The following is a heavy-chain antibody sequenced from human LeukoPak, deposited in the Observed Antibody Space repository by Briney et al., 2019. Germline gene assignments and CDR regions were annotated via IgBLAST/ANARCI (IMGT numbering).Heavy chain of an antibody. Sequence: KASETLSLTCTVSGGSISSYYWSWIRQPPGKGLEWIGCIYYSGSTNYNPSLKSRVTISVDTSKNQFSLKLSSVTAADTAVYYCARGLGGAGTYWFDPWGQGTLVTVSS. V-gene: IGHV4-59*01. CDR2: IYYSGST. J-gene: IGHJ5*02. CDR1: GGSISSYY. D-gene: IGHD3-10*01. CDR3: ARGLGGAGTYWFDP.